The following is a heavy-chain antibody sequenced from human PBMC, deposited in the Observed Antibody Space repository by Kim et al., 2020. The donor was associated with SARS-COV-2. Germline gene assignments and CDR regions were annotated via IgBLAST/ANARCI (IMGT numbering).Heavy chain of an antibody. D-gene: IGHD3-9*01. V-gene: IGHV3-30*02. J-gene: IGHJ4*02. Sequence: VKGRFTISRDKSKTTLYLQMNSLRAEDTAVYYCAKDGNRGYDILTSGFDYWGQGTLVTVSS. CDR3: AKDGNRGYDILTSGFDY.